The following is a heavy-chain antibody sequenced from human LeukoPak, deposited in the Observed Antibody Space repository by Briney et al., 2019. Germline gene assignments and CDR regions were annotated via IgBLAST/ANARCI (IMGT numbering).Heavy chain of an antibody. CDR3: ARYYGSGWPFDY. V-gene: IGHV4-39*07. CDR1: GGSISSSSYY. Sequence: PSETLPLTCTVSGGSISSSSYYWGWIRQPPGKGLEWIGSIYYSGSTYYNPSLKSRVTISVDTSKNQFSLKLSSVTAADTAVYYCARYYGSGWPFDYWGQGTLVTVSS. CDR2: IYYSGST. D-gene: IGHD3-10*01. J-gene: IGHJ4*02.